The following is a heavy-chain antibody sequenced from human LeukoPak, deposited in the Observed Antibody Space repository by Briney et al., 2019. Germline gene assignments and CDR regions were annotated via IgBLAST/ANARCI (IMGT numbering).Heavy chain of an antibody. CDR1: GYTFTSYA. CDR2: INPNSGGT. D-gene: IGHD1-26*01. CDR3: ARSGSYKGAAFDI. V-gene: IGHV1-2*02. J-gene: IGHJ3*02. Sequence: ASVKVSCKAAGYTFTSYAMNWVRQAPGQGIEWMGWINPNSGGTNYAQKFQGRVTITTDESTSTAYMELSNLRSEDTAVYYCARSGSYKGAAFDIWGQGTMVTVSS.